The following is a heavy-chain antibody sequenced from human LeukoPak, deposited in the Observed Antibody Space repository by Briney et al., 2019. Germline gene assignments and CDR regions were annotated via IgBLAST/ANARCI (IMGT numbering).Heavy chain of an antibody. V-gene: IGHV1-3*03. CDR2: INAGNGNT. CDR1: GYTFTSYA. J-gene: IGHJ4*02. Sequence: ASVKVSCKASGYTFTSYAMHWVRQAPGQRLEWMGWINAGNGNTKYPQEFQGRVTITRDTFASTAYMELSSLRSEDMAVYYCARAEFAARPGDYWGQGTLVTVSS. CDR3: ARAEFAARPGDY. D-gene: IGHD6-6*01.